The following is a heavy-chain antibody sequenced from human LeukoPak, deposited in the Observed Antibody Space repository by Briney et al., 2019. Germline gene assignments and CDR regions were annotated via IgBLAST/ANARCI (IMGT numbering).Heavy chain of an antibody. V-gene: IGHV4-31*03. D-gene: IGHD2-21*01. CDR1: GGSISSGGYY. Sequence: SETPSLTCTVSGGSISSGGYYWSWIRQRPGQGLEWIGYIYSSGSTYYNPSLKSRVTISVDTSKNQLSLKLSSVTAADTAVYYCAGGDSSNWFDPWGQGTLVTVSS. CDR2: IYSSGST. J-gene: IGHJ5*02. CDR3: AGGDSSNWFDP.